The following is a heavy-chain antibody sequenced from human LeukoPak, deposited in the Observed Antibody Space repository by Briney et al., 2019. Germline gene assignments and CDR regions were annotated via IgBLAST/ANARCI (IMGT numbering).Heavy chain of an antibody. D-gene: IGHD6-6*01. CDR2: ISSSSSTI. CDR3: ARGRSSVSRFDP. Sequence: GGSLGLSCAASGFTFSSYSMNWVRQAPGKGLEWVSYISSSSSTIYYADSVKGRFTISRDNAKNSLYLQMNSLRDEGTAVYYCARGRSSVSRFDPWGQGTLVTVSS. V-gene: IGHV3-48*02. CDR1: GFTFSSYS. J-gene: IGHJ5*02.